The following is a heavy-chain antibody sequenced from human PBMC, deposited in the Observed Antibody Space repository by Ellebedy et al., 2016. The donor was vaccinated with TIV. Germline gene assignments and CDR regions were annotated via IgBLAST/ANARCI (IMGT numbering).Heavy chain of an antibody. J-gene: IGHJ6*02. CDR3: AKDLSFFGGYYGMDV. CDR1: GFTVSSNY. V-gene: IGHV3-53*01. D-gene: IGHD3-3*01. Sequence: GGSLRLXXAASGFTVSSNYMSWVRQAPGKGLEWVSVIYSGGSTYYADSVKGRFTISRDNSKNTLYLQMNSLRAEDTAVYYCAKDLSFFGGYYGMDVWGQGTTVTVSS. CDR2: IYSGGST.